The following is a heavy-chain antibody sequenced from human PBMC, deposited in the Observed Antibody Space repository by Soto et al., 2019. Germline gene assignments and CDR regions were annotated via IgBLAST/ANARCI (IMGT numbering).Heavy chain of an antibody. CDR3: ARCPIVATGGGAYYYYGMDV. Sequence: SLRLSCAASGFPFSSYGMHWVRQAPGKGLEWVAVIWYDGSNKYYADSVKGRFTISRDNSKNTLYLQMNSLRAEDTAVYYCARCPIVATGGGAYYYYGMDVWGQGTTVTVSS. V-gene: IGHV3-33*01. J-gene: IGHJ6*02. CDR2: IWYDGSNK. D-gene: IGHD5-12*01. CDR1: GFPFSSYG.